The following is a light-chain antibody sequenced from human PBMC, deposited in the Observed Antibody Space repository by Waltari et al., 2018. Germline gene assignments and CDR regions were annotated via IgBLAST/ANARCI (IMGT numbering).Light chain of an antibody. Sequence: EIVMTQSPATLSVSPGEGATLSCRASQSVRNNLAWYQQKPGQAPRLLIYGASTRATGIPARFSGSGSGTEFTLTISSLQSEDFAVYYCHQYNNGPPWTFGEGTKVEIK. CDR3: HQYNNGPPWT. J-gene: IGKJ1*01. CDR2: GAS. V-gene: IGKV3-15*01. CDR1: QSVRNN.